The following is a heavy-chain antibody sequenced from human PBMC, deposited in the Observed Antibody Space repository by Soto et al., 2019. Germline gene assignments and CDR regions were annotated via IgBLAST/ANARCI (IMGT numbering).Heavy chain of an antibody. V-gene: IGHV4-31*02. CDR2: IYDSGDT. D-gene: IGHD2-8*01. J-gene: IGHJ6*03. Sequence: SETLSLTCTVSGGSVSSDGYYWTWIRQHPGKGLEWIGYIYDSGDTYYNPSLKSRVTMSVDTSKNQFSLKLSFLTAADTAMYYCAREIKQCTSPTCNHYYYYYMDVWGKGTTVTVSS. CDR1: GGSVSSDGYY. CDR3: AREIKQCTSPTCNHYYYYYMDV.